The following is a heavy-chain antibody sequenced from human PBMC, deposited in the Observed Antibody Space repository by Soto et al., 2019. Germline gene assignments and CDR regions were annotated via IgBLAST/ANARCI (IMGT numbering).Heavy chain of an antibody. CDR2: IFHSGST. D-gene: IGHD3-10*01. V-gene: IGHV4-4*02. J-gene: IGHJ5*01. CDR1: GGSITSHYW. CDR3: AKDGEKSLQTGGGWFDS. Sequence: VQLQESGPRLVEPSGTLSLTCSVSGGSITSHYWWTWVRQSPGKGLEWIGEIFHSGSTTSNPSLRSRVTSSADKSKNQFSLKLNSVTAADTAVYYCAKDGEKSLQTGGGWFDSWGQGILVIVSS.